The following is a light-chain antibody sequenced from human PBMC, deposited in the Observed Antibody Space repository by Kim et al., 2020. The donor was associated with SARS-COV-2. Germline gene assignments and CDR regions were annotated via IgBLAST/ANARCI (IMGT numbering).Light chain of an antibody. V-gene: IGKV3-20*01. CDR1: QSVICSY. J-gene: IGKJ4*01. CDR2: DAS. CDR3: QQYGGSPLT. Sequence: SPGERAALSCRASQSVICSYLAWYQQRPGQAPRLRIYDASSRATGIPDRFSGSGSGTDFTLTISGLETEDFAVYYCQQYGGSPLTFGGGTKVDIK.